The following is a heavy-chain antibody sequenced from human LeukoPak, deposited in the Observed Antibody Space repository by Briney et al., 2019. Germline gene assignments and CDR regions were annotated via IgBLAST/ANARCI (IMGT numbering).Heavy chain of an antibody. J-gene: IGHJ4*02. CDR2: INSDGSVT. V-gene: IGHV3-74*01. Sequence: GGSLRLSCAASGFTFRNHWMHWVRQAPGKGLVWVARINSDGSVTSHADSVEGRFPICRDNAKDTLYLQMNSLRVEDTAVYYCARNNWGIDYWGQGTLVAVSS. CDR3: ARNNWGIDY. D-gene: IGHD7-27*01. CDR1: GFTFRNHW.